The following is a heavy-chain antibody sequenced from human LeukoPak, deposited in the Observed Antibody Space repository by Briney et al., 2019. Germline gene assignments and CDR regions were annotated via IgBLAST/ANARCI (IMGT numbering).Heavy chain of an antibody. V-gene: IGHV1-18*01. CDR3: ARGTSDSSGWYRFDP. CDR2: ISAYNGNT. CDR1: GYTFTSYG. Sequence: ASVKVSCKASGYTFTSYGISWVRQAPGQGLEWLGWISAYNGNTNYAQKLQGRVTMTTDTSTSTAYMELRSLRSDDTAVYYCARGTSDSSGWYRFDPWGQGTLVTVSS. D-gene: IGHD6-19*01. J-gene: IGHJ5*02.